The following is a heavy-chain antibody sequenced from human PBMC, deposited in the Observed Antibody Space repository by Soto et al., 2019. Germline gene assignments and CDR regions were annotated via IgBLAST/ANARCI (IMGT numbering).Heavy chain of an antibody. CDR3: ARGYCSSTSCSPHAWFDP. CDR1: GYTLTELS. Sequence: ASVKVSCKVSGYTLTELSMHWVRQAPGKGLEWMGGFDPEDGETIYAQKFQGRVTMTEDTSTSTAYMELSSLRSEDTAVYYCARGYCSSTSCSPHAWFDPWGQGTLVTVSS. D-gene: IGHD2-2*01. J-gene: IGHJ5*02. V-gene: IGHV1-24*01. CDR2: FDPEDGET.